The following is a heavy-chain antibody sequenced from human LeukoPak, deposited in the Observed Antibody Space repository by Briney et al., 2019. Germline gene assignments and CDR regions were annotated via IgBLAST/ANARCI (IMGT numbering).Heavy chain of an antibody. Sequence: SETLSLTCAVYGGSFSGYYWSWIRQPPGKGLEGIGEINHRGSTNYNPSLKSRVTISVETSKNQFSLKLTSVTAADTAVYYCARTEHSYGFFEYWGQGILGTVSS. CDR3: ARTEHSYGFFEY. D-gene: IGHD5-18*01. V-gene: IGHV4-34*01. CDR1: GGSFSGYY. J-gene: IGHJ4*02. CDR2: INHRGST.